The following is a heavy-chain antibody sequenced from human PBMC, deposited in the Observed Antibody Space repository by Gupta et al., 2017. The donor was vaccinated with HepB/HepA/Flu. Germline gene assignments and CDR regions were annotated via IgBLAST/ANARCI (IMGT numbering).Heavy chain of an antibody. CDR2: INNDGSST. D-gene: IGHD3-10*01. CDR1: GFTLSSYW. CDR3: ARHQHGFGEFPNY. V-gene: IGHV3-74*01. J-gene: IGHJ4*02. Sequence: EVQLVESGGGLVQPGGSLRLSCAASGFTLSSYWMHWVRQAPGKGLVWVSRINNDGSSTRYADFVEGRFTISRDNAKNTLYLQMNSLRAEDTAVYYCARHQHGFGEFPNYWGQGTLVTVSS.